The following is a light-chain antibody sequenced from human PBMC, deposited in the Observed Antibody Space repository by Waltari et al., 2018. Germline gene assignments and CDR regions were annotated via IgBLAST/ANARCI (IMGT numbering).Light chain of an antibody. CDR2: EVS. CDR1: QSPVYSEGRTL. J-gene: IGKJ2*01. CDR3: MQSIQLPDT. Sequence: EIVMTQTPPTLSAPPGQPAAISCKPSQSPVYSEGRTLLHWYVHKRVQSPQLFLSEVSNRFSGVPDRFSGSGSGTDFTLKISRVEAEDVGVYYCMQSIQLPDTFGQVTRLEIK. V-gene: IGKV2D-29*02.